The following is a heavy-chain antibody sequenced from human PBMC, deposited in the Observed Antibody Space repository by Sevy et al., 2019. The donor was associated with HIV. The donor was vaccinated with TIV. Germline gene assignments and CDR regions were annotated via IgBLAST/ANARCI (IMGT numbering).Heavy chain of an antibody. Sequence: GGSLRLSCAASGFTFSSYAMHWVRQAPGKGLEWVAVISYDGSKKKYADSVKGRFTISRDNSKNTLYLQMNSLRAEDTGVNYCARWDDAYYDCWSASKAFDYWGQGTLVTVSS. CDR3: ARWDDAYYDCWSASKAFDY. D-gene: IGHD3-3*01. CDR2: ISYDGSKK. V-gene: IGHV3-30-3*01. J-gene: IGHJ4*02. CDR1: GFTFSSYA.